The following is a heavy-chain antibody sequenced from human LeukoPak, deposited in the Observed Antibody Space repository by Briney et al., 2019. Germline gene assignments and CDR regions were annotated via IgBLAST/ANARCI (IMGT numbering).Heavy chain of an antibody. CDR1: GFTFSSYG. V-gene: IGHV3-33*01. D-gene: IGHD6-13*01. J-gene: IGHJ5*02. CDR2: IWYDGSNK. Sequence: PGRSLRLSCAAYGFTFSSYGMHWVRQAPGKGLEWVAVIWYDGSNKFYADSVKGRFTIPRDNSKNTLYLQMNSLRAEDTAVYYCAREYSAGWFDPWGQGTLVTLSS. CDR3: AREYSAGWFDP.